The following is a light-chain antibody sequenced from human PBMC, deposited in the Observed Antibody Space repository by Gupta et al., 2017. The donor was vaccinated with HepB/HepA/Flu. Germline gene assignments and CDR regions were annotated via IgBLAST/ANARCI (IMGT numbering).Light chain of an antibody. CDR1: QNIRTS. J-gene: IGKJ1*01. V-gene: IGKV3-11*01. CDR2: DVS. Sequence: EIVLTQSPATLALSPGERVALSCRASQNIRTSLAWYQHKPGQAPRLLIHDVSNRATGVPARFAGSGSGTDLTLAISILEPEDFAVYYCQQRNTWPRTFGQGTKVEI. CDR3: QQRNTWPRT.